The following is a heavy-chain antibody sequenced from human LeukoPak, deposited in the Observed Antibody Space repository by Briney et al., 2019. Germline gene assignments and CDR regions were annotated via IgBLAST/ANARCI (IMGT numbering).Heavy chain of an antibody. CDR3: ASMTLVRGVMGSTRSDLDY. CDR2: IKHSGST. V-gene: IGHV4-34*01. CDR1: GGSFSGYY. Sequence: SETLSPTCAVYGGSFSGYYWSWIRQPPGKGLEWIGEIKHSGSTNYNPSLKSRVTISKDTSKNQFSLKLTSVTAADTAVYYCASMTLVRGVMGSTRSDLDYWGQGTLVTVSS. J-gene: IGHJ4*02. D-gene: IGHD3-10*01.